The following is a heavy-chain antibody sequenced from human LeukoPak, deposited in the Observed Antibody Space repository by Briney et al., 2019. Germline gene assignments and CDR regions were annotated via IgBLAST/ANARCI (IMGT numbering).Heavy chain of an antibody. J-gene: IGHJ4*02. CDR1: GFTFSRHW. CDR2: IKEDGSGI. CDR3: SRDGGRNNDY. V-gene: IGHV3-7*01. Sequence: GGSLRLSCAASGFTFSRHWMTWARQAPGKGLEWVANIKEDGSGIRYVESVKGRFTISRDNAKNSLFLQMDSLRVEDTAVYYCSRDGGRNNDYWGQGTLVTVSS. D-gene: IGHD3-3*01.